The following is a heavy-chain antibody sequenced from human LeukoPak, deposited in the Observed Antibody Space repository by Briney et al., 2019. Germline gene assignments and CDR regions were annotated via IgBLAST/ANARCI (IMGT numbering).Heavy chain of an antibody. CDR2: ISSSVSTI. CDR3: AREFVGTTSYYYYYMDV. D-gene: IGHD1-26*01. J-gene: IGHJ6*03. CDR1: GFTFSSYS. Sequence: PGGSLRLSCAASGFTFSSYSMNWVRQAPGKGLEWVSYISSSVSTIYYADSVEGRFTISRDNAKNSLYLQMNSLRAEGTAVYYCAREFVGTTSYYYYYMDVWGKGTTVTVSS. V-gene: IGHV3-48*01.